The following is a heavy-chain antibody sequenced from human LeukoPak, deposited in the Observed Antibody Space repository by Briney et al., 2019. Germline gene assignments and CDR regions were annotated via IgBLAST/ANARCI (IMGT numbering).Heavy chain of an antibody. Sequence: GSLRLSCAASGFTVSSNYMSWVRQAPGKGLEWVSVIYSGGSTYYADSVKDRFTISRDNSKNTLYLQMNSLRAEDTAVYYCARAYYSNYHFDYWGQGTLVTVSS. D-gene: IGHD4-11*01. CDR1: GFTVSSNY. CDR3: ARAYYSNYHFDY. CDR2: IYSGGST. V-gene: IGHV3-66*01. J-gene: IGHJ4*02.